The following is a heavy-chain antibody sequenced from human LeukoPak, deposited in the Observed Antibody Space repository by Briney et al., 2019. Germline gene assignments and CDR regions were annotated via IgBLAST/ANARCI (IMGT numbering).Heavy chain of an antibody. D-gene: IGHD2-15*01. V-gene: IGHV1-2*02. Sequence: ASVKVSCKASGYTFTGYYMHWVRQAPGQGLEWMGWINPNSGGTNYAQKFQGRVTMTRDTSISTAYMELSRLRSDDTAVYYCARVDLGYCSGGSCYGQYNWFDPWGQGTPVTVSS. CDR3: ARVDLGYCSGGSCYGQYNWFDP. J-gene: IGHJ5*02. CDR1: GYTFTGYY. CDR2: INPNSGGT.